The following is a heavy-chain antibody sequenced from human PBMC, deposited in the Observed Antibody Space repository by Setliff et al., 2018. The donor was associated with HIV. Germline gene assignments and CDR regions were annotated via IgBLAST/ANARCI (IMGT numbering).Heavy chain of an antibody. V-gene: IGHV4-4*08. CDR1: GGSIGSDY. Sequence: PSETLSLTCTVSGGSIGSDYWSWIRLPPGKGLEWIGYIYTSGSTNYNPSLKSRVTMSVDTSKNQFSLKLSSVTAADTAVYYCARPPRWLQLPRYFDYWGQGTLVTVSS. CDR3: ARPPRWLQLPRYFDY. CDR2: IYTSGST. D-gene: IGHD1-1*01. J-gene: IGHJ4*02.